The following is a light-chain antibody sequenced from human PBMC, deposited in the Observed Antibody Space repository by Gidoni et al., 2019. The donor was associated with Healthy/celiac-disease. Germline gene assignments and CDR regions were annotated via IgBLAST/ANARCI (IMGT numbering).Light chain of an antibody. J-gene: IGKJ1*01. Sequence: DLQMTQSPSTLSASVGDRVTITCRASPSISSWLAWYQQKPGKAPKLLIYKASSLESGVPSRFSGSGSGTEFTLTISSLQPDDFATYYCQQYNSYPSTFGQXTKVEIK. CDR2: KAS. CDR1: PSISSW. CDR3: QQYNSYPST. V-gene: IGKV1-5*03.